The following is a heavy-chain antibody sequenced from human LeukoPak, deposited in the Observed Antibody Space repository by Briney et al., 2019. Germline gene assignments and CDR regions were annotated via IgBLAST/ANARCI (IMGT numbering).Heavy chain of an antibody. J-gene: IGHJ4*02. CDR2: IYYSGST. V-gene: IGHV4-39*01. Sequence: SETLSLTCTVSGGSISSSSYYWGWIRQPPGKGLEWIGSIYYSGSTYYNPSLKSRLTISVDTSKNQFSLKLSSVTAADTAVYYCARLDMIVVVTFDYWGQGTLVTVSS. CDR1: GGSISSSSYY. D-gene: IGHD3-22*01. CDR3: ARLDMIVVVTFDY.